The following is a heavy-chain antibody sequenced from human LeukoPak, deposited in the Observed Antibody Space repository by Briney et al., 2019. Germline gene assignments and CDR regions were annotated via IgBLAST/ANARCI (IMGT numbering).Heavy chain of an antibody. J-gene: IGHJ4*02. CDR3: AKVYILTGYFDY. D-gene: IGHD3-9*01. V-gene: IGHV3-23*01. CDR1: GFTFSSYA. CDR2: ISGSGGSS. Sequence: PGGSLRLSCAASGFTFSSYAMSWVRQAPGKGLEWVSAISGSGGSSYYADSVKGRFTISRDNSKNTLYLQMNSLRAEDTAVYYCAKVYILTGYFDYWGQGTLVTVSS.